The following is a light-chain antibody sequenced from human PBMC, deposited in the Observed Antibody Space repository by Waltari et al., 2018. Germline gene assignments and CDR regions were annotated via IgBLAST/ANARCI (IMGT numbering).Light chain of an antibody. CDR2: GNS. CDR3: QSYDSSLSGADVV. V-gene: IGLV1-40*01. CDR1: SSNIGAGYD. J-gene: IGLJ2*01. Sequence: QSVLTQPPSVSGATGQRVTIPCTGSSSNIGAGYDVHWYQQLPGTAPKLLIYGNSNRPSVVPDRFSGSKSGTSASLAITGLQAEDEADYYCQSYDSSLSGADVVFGGGTKLTVL.